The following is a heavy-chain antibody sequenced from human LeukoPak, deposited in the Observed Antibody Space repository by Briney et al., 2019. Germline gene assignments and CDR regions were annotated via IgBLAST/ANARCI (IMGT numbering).Heavy chain of an antibody. Sequence: SETLSLTCTVSGGSISSSSYYWGWIRQSPGKGLEWIGSVYFSGYTYYNPSLKSRVTISVETSKNQFSLRLSSVTAADTAVYYCARSYYGSGSPMGYIDSWGQGTLVTVSS. CDR1: GGSISSSSYY. J-gene: IGHJ4*02. V-gene: IGHV4-39*01. CDR3: ARSYYGSGSPMGYIDS. D-gene: IGHD3-10*01. CDR2: VYFSGYT.